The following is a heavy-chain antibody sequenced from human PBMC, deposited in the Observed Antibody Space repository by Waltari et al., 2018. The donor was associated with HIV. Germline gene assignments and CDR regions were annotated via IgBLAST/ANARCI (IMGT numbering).Heavy chain of an antibody. Sequence: VQLVQSGAAMRKPVASVKLSCRSSVSTFSAYHIRRVRQAPVHGLEWMGGISGYNGNTNYAQKFQGRVNMTTDTSTSTAHMELRSLRSDDTAVYYCARGVSIVRGVMIRGHMDVWGQGTTVTVSS. CDR3: ARGVSIVRGVMIRGHMDV. J-gene: IGHJ6*02. CDR2: ISGYNGNT. D-gene: IGHD3-10*01. CDR1: VSTFSAYH. V-gene: IGHV1-18*01.